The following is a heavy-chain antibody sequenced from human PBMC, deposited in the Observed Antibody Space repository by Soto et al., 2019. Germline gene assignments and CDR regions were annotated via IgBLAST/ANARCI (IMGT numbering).Heavy chain of an antibody. CDR1: GGSMSSYY. Sequence: QVRLQESGPGLVKPSETLSLTCTVSGGSMSSYYWSWIRQPPGRGLEWIGFIYYAGSTKYNPSLNSRVTISVDTSKNQFSLTVTSVTAADTAVYYCARRIVATETCDYWGQGTLVTVSS. CDR2: IYYAGST. D-gene: IGHD5-12*01. CDR3: ARRIVATETCDY. J-gene: IGHJ4*02. V-gene: IGHV4-59*08.